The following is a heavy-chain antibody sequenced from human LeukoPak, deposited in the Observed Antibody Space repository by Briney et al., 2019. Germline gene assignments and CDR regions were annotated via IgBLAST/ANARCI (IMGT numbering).Heavy chain of an antibody. CDR3: ARESVGATTNNRFDP. CDR2: INPNSGGT. D-gene: IGHD1-26*01. V-gene: IGHV1-2*02. Sequence: ASVKVSCKASGYTFTGYYMHWVRQAPGQGLEWMGWINPNSGGTNYAQKFQGRVTMTRDTSISTAYMELSRLRSDDTAVYYCARESVGATTNNRFDPWGQGTLVTVSS. CDR1: GYTFTGYY. J-gene: IGHJ5*02.